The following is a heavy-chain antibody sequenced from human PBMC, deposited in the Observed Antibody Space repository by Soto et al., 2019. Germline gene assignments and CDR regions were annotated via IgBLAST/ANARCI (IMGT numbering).Heavy chain of an antibody. J-gene: IGHJ4*02. CDR2: INHSGST. Sequence: SETLSLTCAVYGGSLRGYYWSWIRQPPGKGLEWIGEINHSGSTNYNPSLKSRVTISVDTTKNKFSLKMSSVTAADTAGYYCARGAVGSADYVWGSYRSDSRDFDDWGQGTLVTVSS. D-gene: IGHD3-16*02. CDR3: ARGAVGSADYVWGSYRSDSRDFDD. V-gene: IGHV4-34*01. CDR1: GGSLRGYY.